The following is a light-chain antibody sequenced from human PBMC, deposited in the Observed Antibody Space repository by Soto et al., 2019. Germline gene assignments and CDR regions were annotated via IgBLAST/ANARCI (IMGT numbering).Light chain of an antibody. CDR1: QSVRSH. Sequence: DIVMTQSPGTLSLSPGDRATLSCRASQSVRSHLAWFQQKPGQPPRLLIFGESTRATGVPARFSGSGSGTEFTLIISSLQSEDFAVYYCQQYNNYPLTFGEGTKVEIK. J-gene: IGKJ4*01. CDR2: GES. V-gene: IGKV3-15*01. CDR3: QQYNNYPLT.